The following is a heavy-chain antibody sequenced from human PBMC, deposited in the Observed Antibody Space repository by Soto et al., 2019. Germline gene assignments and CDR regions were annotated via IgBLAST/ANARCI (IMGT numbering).Heavy chain of an antibody. V-gene: IGHV4-30-4*01. J-gene: IGHJ3*02. CDR1: GGSISSGDYY. D-gene: IGHD3-22*01. CDR3: ARAERYYDSSGYSSHDAFDI. Sequence: SETLSLTCTVSGGSISSGDYYWSWIRQPPGKGLEWIGYIYYSGSTYYNPSLKSRVTISVDTSKNQFSLKLSSVTAADTAVYYCARAERYYDSSGYSSHDAFDIWGQGTMVTV. CDR2: IYYSGST.